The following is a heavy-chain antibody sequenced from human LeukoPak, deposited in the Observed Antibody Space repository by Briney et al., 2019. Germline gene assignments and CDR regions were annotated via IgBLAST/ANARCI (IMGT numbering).Heavy chain of an antibody. CDR3: AKGTRFDP. CDR1: GGSISTYY. Sequence: SETLSLTCSVSGGSISTYYWSWVRQPPGKGPEWIGYIHYSGSSNYNPSLRGRVTISIDTSKSQFSLNLSSVTAADTAVYFCAKGTRFDPWGQGTLVTVSS. D-gene: IGHD1-7*01. CDR2: IHYSGSS. J-gene: IGHJ5*02. V-gene: IGHV4-59*01.